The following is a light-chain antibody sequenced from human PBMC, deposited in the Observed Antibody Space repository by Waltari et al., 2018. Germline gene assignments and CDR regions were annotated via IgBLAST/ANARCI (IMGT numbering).Light chain of an antibody. Sequence: DIQLTQAPSTVPASVGDRVTIPCRASQSISRWLAWYQQKPGKAPKLLIHNASSLQSGVPSRFSGSGSGTEFTLNITSLQPDDFATYYCQHYNSFSALFTFGPGTQVDIK. J-gene: IGKJ3*01. CDR2: NAS. CDR3: QHYNSFSALFT. V-gene: IGKV1-5*03. CDR1: QSISRW.